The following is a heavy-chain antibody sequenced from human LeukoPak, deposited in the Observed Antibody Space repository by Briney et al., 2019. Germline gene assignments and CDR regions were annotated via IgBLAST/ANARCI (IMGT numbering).Heavy chain of an antibody. Sequence: GGSLRLSCAASGFTVSSNYVSWVRQAPGKGVGWVSVFYSGGSTYYADSVKGRFTISRNNSKNMLYLQTNSMRAEDTAVYYCARCPRGLAVAGIDYYYGMDVWGQGTTVTVSS. CDR2: FYSGGST. V-gene: IGHV3-53*04. CDR3: ARCPRGLAVAGIDYYYGMDV. J-gene: IGHJ6*02. CDR1: GFTVSSNY. D-gene: IGHD6-19*01.